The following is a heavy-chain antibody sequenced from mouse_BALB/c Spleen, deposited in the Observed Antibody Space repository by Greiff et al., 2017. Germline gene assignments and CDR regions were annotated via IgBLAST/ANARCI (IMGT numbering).Heavy chain of an antibody. V-gene: IGHV14-3*02. CDR3: ARLYDYDSWFAD. J-gene: IGHJ3*01. Sequence: VQLQQSGAELVKPGASVKLSCTASGFNIKDTYMHWVKQRPEQGLEWIGRIDPANGNTKYDPKFQGKATITADTSSNTAYLQLSSLTSEDTAVYYCARLYDYDSWFADWGQGTLVTVSA. D-gene: IGHD2-4*01. CDR2: IDPANGNT. CDR1: GFNIKDTY.